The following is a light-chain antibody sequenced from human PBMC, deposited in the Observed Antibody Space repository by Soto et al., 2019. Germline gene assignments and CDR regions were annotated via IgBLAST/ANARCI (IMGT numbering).Light chain of an antibody. CDR2: KAP. V-gene: IGKV1-5*03. CDR3: QQYNSYGYT. Sequence: DIQMMQSPSPLSASVGDRVTITSRASQSISSWLAWYQQKPGKAPKLLPYKAPSVESGVPSRFSGSGSGTEFTLTISSLQPDDFAPYYFQQYNSYGYTFGTGTKLESK. CDR1: QSISSW. J-gene: IGKJ2*01.